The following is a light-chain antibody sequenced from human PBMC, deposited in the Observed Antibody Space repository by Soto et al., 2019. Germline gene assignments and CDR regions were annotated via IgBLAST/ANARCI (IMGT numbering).Light chain of an antibody. CDR1: SSNIGAGYD. J-gene: IGLJ2*01. V-gene: IGLV1-40*01. Sequence: QSVLTQPPSVSGAPGQRVTISCTGSSSNIGAGYDVHWYQQLPGTAPKLLIYGNNTRPSGVPDRFSGSKSGISASLAITGLQAEDEADYYCQSYDSSLSVHVVFGGGTKLTVL. CDR2: GNN. CDR3: QSYDSSLSVHVV.